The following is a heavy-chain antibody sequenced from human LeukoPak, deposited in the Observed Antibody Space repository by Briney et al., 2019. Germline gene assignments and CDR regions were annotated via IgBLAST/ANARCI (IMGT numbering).Heavy chain of an antibody. CDR1: GFTFTNAW. V-gene: IGHV3-15*01. CDR2: IKSKGDGEPT. J-gene: IGHJ4*02. D-gene: IGHD3-10*01. CDR3: TTDLGLTMIRGVIVN. Sequence: GGSLRLSCAASGFTFTNAWMSWVRQAPGKGLEWVGRIKSKGDGEPTDNAAPVKGRFNMSRDDSKATLYLQMNSVKAEDTAVYYCTTDLGLTMIRGVIVNWGQGALVTVSS.